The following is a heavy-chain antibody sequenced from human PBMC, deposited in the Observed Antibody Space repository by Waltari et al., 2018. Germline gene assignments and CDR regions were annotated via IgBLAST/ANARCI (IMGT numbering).Heavy chain of an antibody. D-gene: IGHD6-19*01. V-gene: IGHV4-31*03. Sequence: QVQLQESGPGLVKPSQTLSLTCTVSGDSISSGGYYWSWIRQHPGKGLEWFGEINHGGSTNYNPTLKSRCTISVDTSKTKLSLKLSSVTAAETAVYYCAREVAVAGNAFDIWGQGTMVTGSS. CDR2: INHGGST. CDR3: AREVAVAGNAFDI. J-gene: IGHJ3*02. CDR1: GDSISSGGYY.